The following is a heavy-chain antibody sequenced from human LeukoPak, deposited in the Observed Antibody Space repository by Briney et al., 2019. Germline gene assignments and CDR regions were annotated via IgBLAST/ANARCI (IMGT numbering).Heavy chain of an antibody. V-gene: IGHV4-34*01. J-gene: IGHJ4*02. CDR1: GGSFSGYY. CDR2: INHSGST. CDR3: ARGHYQFTY. Sequence: SETLSLTCAVYGGSFSGYYWSWIRQPPGKGLEWIGEINHSGSTNYNPSLKGRVTISVDTSKNQFSLKLSSVTAADTAVYYCARGHYQFTYWGQGTLVTVSS. D-gene: IGHD3-10*01.